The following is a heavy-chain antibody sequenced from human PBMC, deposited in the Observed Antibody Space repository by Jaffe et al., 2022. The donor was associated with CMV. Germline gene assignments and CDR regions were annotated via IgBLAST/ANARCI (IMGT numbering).Heavy chain of an antibody. J-gene: IGHJ4*02. Sequence: EVQLLESGGGLVQSGGSLRLSCAASGFTFSAYAMSWVRQAPGKGLEWVSGVSGSGGSIYYTDSVKGRFTVSRDNSRNTLYLQVSSLRPEDTAVYYCARAIRWLQSHDYWGQGTLVTVSS. V-gene: IGHV3-23*01. CDR1: GFTFSAYA. D-gene: IGHD5-12*01. CDR2: VSGSGGSI. CDR3: ARAIRWLQSHDY.